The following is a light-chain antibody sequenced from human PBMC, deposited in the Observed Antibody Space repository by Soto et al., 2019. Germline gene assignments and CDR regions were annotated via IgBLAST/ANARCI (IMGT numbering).Light chain of an antibody. J-gene: IGLJ1*01. V-gene: IGLV2-14*03. CDR1: GTDVGGYNF. CDR3: SSYTSSSTPYV. Sequence: QYALTQPASVSGSPGQSITISCTGTGTDVGGYNFVSWYQQHPGKAPILMIYDVSNRPSGLSNRFSGSKSGNTATLTISGLQAEDEADYYCSSYTSSSTPYVFGTGTKLTVL. CDR2: DVS.